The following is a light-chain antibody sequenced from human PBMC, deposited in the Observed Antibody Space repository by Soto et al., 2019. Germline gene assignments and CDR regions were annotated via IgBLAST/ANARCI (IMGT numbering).Light chain of an antibody. CDR3: QQYGSSPS. Sequence: EIVLTQSPGTLSLSPGERATLSCRASQSVSSSYLAWYRQRPGQAPRLLIYGASIRATGIPDRFSGSGSGTDFTLTISRLEPEDFALYYCQQYGSSPSFGPGTKVDIK. V-gene: IGKV3-20*01. J-gene: IGKJ3*01. CDR1: QSVSSSY. CDR2: GAS.